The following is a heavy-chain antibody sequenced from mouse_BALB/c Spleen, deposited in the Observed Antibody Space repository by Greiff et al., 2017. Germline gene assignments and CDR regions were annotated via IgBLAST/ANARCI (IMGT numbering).Heavy chain of an antibody. V-gene: IGHV1S22*01. Sequence: LQQPGSELVRPGASVKLSCKASGYTFTSYWMHWVKQRPGQGLEWIGNIYPGSGSTNYDEKFKSKATLTVDTSSSTAYMQLSSLTSEDSAVYYCTRKYGNGAWFAYWGQGTLVTVSA. CDR3: TRKYGNGAWFAY. CDR2: IYPGSGST. CDR1: GYTFTSYW. J-gene: IGHJ3*01. D-gene: IGHD2-10*02.